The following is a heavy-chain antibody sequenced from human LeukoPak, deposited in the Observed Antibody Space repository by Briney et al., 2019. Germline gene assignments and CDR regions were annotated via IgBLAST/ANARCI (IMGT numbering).Heavy chain of an antibody. V-gene: IGHV3-30*04. Sequence: GGSLRLSCAASGFTFSSYAMHWVCQAPGKGLEWVAVISYDGSNKYCADSVKGRFTISRDNSKNTLYLQMNSLRAEDTAVYYCARDLKSSRAYFDYWGQGTLVTVSS. CDR1: GFTFSSYA. CDR2: ISYDGSNK. CDR3: ARDLKSSRAYFDY. J-gene: IGHJ4*02.